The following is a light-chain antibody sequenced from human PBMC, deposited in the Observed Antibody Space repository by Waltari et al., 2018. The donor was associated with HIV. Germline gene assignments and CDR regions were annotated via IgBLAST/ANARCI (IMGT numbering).Light chain of an antibody. J-gene: IGLJ1*01. V-gene: IGLV1-47*01. CDR1: SSNIENDN. Sequence: QSFLTQPPSASGTPGQTVTISCSGSSSNIENDNVYWYQQLPGMTPKLLIYKNFLRPPGLPDRFAASKSGTSASLTISGLRSADEADYYCVGWDSSLSAYVFGAGTKVAVL. CDR2: KNF. CDR3: VGWDSSLSAYV.